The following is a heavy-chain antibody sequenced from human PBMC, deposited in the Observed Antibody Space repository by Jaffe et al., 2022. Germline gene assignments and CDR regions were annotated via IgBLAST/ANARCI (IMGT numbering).Heavy chain of an antibody. D-gene: IGHD6-19*01. CDR2: INTDGSSA. CDR1: GFTFRNFW. Sequence: EVQLVESGGGLVQPGGSLRLSCVASGFTFRNFWMHWVRQAPGTGLVWVSRINTDGSSASYADSVKGRFTISRDNTKNTLYLQMTSLRAEDTAVYYCASGAVMAGTVYFDYWGQGILVTVSS. CDR3: ASGAVMAGTVYFDY. V-gene: IGHV3-74*01. J-gene: IGHJ4*02.